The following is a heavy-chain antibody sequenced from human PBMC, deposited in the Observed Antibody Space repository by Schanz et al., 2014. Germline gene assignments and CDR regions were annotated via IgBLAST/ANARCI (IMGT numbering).Heavy chain of an antibody. Sequence: EVQLLESGGGLVQPGGSLRPSCAASGFTFRSYDMIWVRQAPGKGLEWVSAISGSGGSTYYADSVKGRFTISRDNSKNTLYLQINSLRDEDTAVYYCARREFSNRADAEYFQHWGQGTLVTVSS. J-gene: IGHJ1*01. CDR1: GFTFRSYD. CDR2: ISGSGGST. V-gene: IGHV3-23*01. CDR3: ARREFSNRADAEYFQH. D-gene: IGHD4-4*01.